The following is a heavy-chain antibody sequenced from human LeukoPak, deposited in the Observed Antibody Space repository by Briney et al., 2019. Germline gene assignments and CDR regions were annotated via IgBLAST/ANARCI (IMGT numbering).Heavy chain of an antibody. CDR3: ARHGLEGCRGGMCYRSFHYYGMDV. V-gene: IGHV5-51*01. CDR1: GYGFTDYW. D-gene: IGHD2-15*01. J-gene: IGHJ6*02. CDR2: IFPGDFEL. Sequence: GESLKISCKGSGYGFTDYWIGWVRQMPGEGLEWMGIIFPGDFELKYSPSFQGQVIISVDKSIDTAYLQWSSLQASDTAMYYCARHGLEGCRGGMCYRSFHYYGMDVWGQGTTVTVSS.